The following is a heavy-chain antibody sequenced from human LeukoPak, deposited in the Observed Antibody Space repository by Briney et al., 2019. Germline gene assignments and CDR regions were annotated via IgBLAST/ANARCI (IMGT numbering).Heavy chain of an antibody. Sequence: PSETLSLTCTVSGDSISSSGYYWGWIRQPPGTGLEWIGSISHSGSASYNLSLKSRVTISVDTSKNQFSLKLSSVTAADTAVYYCVSYGSSLKGYYYGLDVWGQGTTVTVSS. V-gene: IGHV4-39*01. CDR1: GDSISSSGYY. D-gene: IGHD6-13*01. J-gene: IGHJ6*02. CDR3: VSYGSSLKGYYYGLDV. CDR2: ISHSGSA.